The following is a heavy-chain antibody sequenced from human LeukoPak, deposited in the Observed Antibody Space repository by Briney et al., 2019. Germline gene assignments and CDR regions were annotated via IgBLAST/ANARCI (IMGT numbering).Heavy chain of an antibody. J-gene: IGHJ3*02. CDR3: ASGTRVAAAGTSAFDI. CDR2: IIPIFGTA. D-gene: IGHD6-13*01. V-gene: IGHV1-69*05. Sequence: SVKVSCKASGGTSSSYAISWVRQAPGQGLEWMGGIIPIFGTANYAQKFQGRVTITTDESTSTAYMELSSLRSEDTAVYYCASGTRVAAAGTSAFDIWGQGTMVTVSS. CDR1: GGTSSSYA.